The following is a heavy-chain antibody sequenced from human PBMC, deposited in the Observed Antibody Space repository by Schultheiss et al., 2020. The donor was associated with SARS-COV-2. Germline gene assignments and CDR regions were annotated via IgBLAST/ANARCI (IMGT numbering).Heavy chain of an antibody. Sequence: ASVKVSCKASGYTFTGYYMHWVRQAPGQGLEWMGWINPNSGGTNYAQKFQGRVTMTRDTSISTAYMELSRLRAEDTAVYYCARGYYDFWSGFDYWGQGTLVTVSS. D-gene: IGHD3-3*01. CDR3: ARGYYDFWSGFDY. J-gene: IGHJ4*02. CDR2: INPNSGGT. CDR1: GYTFTGYY. V-gene: IGHV1-2*02.